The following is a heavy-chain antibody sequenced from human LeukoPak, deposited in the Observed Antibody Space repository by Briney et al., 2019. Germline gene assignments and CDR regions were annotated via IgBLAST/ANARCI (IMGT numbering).Heavy chain of an antibody. CDR1: GYSISSVYY. J-gene: IGHJ6*03. Sequence: SETLSLTCGVSGYSISSVYYWGWIRQPPGKELEWIGSIYQSGSTYYNPSLKSRVTILADRSKNQFSLKLSSVTASDTAVYYCARHGRAMDVWGKGTTVTVSS. CDR3: ARHGRAMDV. D-gene: IGHD1-26*01. CDR2: IYQSGST. V-gene: IGHV4-38-2*01.